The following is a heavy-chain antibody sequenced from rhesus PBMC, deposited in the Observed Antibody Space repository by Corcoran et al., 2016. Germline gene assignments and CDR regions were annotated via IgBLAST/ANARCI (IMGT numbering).Heavy chain of an antibody. V-gene: IGHV4-165*01. D-gene: IGHD6-25*01. CDR3: ARGGYSGSWHFDY. CDR1: VGSIRGYW. CDR2: IGGSSGST. Sequence: QVQLEESVPGLVKPSEPLSLTCAVSVGSIRGYWCGWIRQPPVKGLEWTGYIGGSSGSTYYNPSLKSRVTISPDTSKNQFSLKLSSVTAADTAVYYCARGGYSGSWHFDYWGQGVLVTVSS. J-gene: IGHJ4*01.